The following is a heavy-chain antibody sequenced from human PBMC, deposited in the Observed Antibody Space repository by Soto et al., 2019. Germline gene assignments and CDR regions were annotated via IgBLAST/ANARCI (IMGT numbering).Heavy chain of an antibody. D-gene: IGHD3-22*01. Sequence: GESLKISCKASGYTFTSYGISWVRQAPGQGLEWMGWISAYNGNTNYAQKLQGRVTMTTDTSTSTAYMELRSLRSDDTAVYYCARGLYDSSAQASYYFDYWGQGTLVTVSS. CDR1: GYTFTSYG. J-gene: IGHJ4*02. CDR2: ISAYNGNT. CDR3: ARGLYDSSAQASYYFDY. V-gene: IGHV1-18*01.